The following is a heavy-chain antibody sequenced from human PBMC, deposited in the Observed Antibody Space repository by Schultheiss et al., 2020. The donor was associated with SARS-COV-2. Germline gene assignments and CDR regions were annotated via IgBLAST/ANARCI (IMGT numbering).Heavy chain of an antibody. D-gene: IGHD3-22*01. J-gene: IGHJ4*02. V-gene: IGHV3-33*08. CDR3: ARAHYDSSGYYVNTYDY. CDR1: GFTFSSYW. Sequence: GGSLRLSCAASGFTFSSYWMHWVRQAPGKGLEWVAVIWYDGSNKYYVDSVKGRFTISRDNSKNTLYLQMNSLRAEDTAVYYCARAHYDSSGYYVNTYDYWGQGTLVTVSS. CDR2: IWYDGSNK.